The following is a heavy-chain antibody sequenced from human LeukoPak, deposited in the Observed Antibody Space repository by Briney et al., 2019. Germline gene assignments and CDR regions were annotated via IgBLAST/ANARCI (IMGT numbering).Heavy chain of an antibody. CDR3: AREKRYRITIFGVPRGAFDI. D-gene: IGHD3-3*01. CDR2: INHSGST. J-gene: IGHJ3*02. Sequence: PSETPSLTCAVYGGSFSGYYWSWIRQPPGKGLEWIGEINHSGSTNYNPSLKSRVTISVDTSKNQFSLKLSSVTAADTAVYYCAREKRYRITIFGVPRGAFDIWGQGTMVTVSS. V-gene: IGHV4-34*01. CDR1: GGSFSGYY.